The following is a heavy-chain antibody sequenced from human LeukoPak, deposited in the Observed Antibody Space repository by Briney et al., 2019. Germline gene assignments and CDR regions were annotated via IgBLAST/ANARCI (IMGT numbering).Heavy chain of an antibody. CDR3: ARDRGTSRITMKVVAENIFDY. Sequence: ASVKVSCKASGYTFTGHYLLWVRQAPGQGLEWMGRINPNNGGASYAQKFQGRVTMTRDTSISTAYMELSGLISDDTAVYYCARDRGTSRITMKVVAENIFDYWGQGTLATVSS. D-gene: IGHD3-22*01. V-gene: IGHV1-2*06. CDR2: INPNNGGA. CDR1: GYTFTGHY. J-gene: IGHJ4*02.